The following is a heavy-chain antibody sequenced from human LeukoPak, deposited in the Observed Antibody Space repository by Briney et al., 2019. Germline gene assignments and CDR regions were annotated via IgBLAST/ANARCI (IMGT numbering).Heavy chain of an antibody. CDR1: GXRFSNSG. V-gene: IGHV3-48*04. J-gene: IGHJ4*02. CDR2: IGDSTTI. CDR3: ANLGKGY. Sequence: GGSLRLSCAASGXRFSNSGMSWVRQAPGKGLECVSYIGDSTTIYYADSVKGRFTISRDNAKTSLYLQMNILRAEDTAVYYCANLGKGYWGQGDLVTVSS.